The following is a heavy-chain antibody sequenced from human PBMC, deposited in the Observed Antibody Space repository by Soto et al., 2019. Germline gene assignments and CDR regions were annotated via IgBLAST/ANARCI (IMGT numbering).Heavy chain of an antibody. J-gene: IGHJ4*02. V-gene: IGHV4-34*01. CDR2: INHSGST. Sequence: QVQLQQWGAGLLKPSETLSLTCVVYGGSFSGYYWSWIRQPPGKGLEWIGEINHSGSTNYNPSLRSRVPISVDTTKNQFSPKRSSVTAADTAVYYCARRGGFGCSYWGQGTLVTGSS. D-gene: IGHD3-16*01. CDR3: ARRGGFGCSY. CDR1: GGSFSGYY.